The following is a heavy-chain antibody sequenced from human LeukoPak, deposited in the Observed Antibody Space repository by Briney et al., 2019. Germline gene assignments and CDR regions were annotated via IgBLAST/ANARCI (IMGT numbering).Heavy chain of an antibody. CDR1: GFTFSSYA. CDR3: AKGYWVEWLFDY. V-gene: IGHV3-23*01. Sequence: GGSLRLSCAASGFTFSSYAMSWVRQAPGKGLEWVSAISGSGGSAYYADSVKGRFTISRDNSKNTLYLQMNSLRAEDTAVYYCAKGYWVEWLFDYWGQGTLVTVSS. D-gene: IGHD3-3*01. CDR2: ISGSGGSA. J-gene: IGHJ4*02.